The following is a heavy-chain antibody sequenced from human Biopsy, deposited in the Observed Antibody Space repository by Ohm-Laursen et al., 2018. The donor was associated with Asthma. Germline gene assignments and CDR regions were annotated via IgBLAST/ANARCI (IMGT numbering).Heavy chain of an antibody. CDR1: GYTFNSAG. V-gene: IGHV1-18*01. J-gene: IGHJ6*02. D-gene: IGHD3-10*01. Sequence: ASVKVSCKTSGYTFNSAGITWVRQDPGQGLEWMGWISVYNGNTKVAQKLQDRVTMITDTSTSTAYMELRSLRSDDTAVYFRARAVDYSHYYGIDVWGQGTTVTVS. CDR2: ISVYNGNT. CDR3: ARAVDYSHYYGIDV.